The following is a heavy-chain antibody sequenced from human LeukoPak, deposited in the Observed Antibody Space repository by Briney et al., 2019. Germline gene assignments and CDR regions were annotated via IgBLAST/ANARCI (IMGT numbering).Heavy chain of an antibody. CDR2: ISSGSTYI. J-gene: IGHJ5*02. D-gene: IGHD3-10*01. Sequence: SGGSLRLSCAASGFTFSSYSMNWVRQASGKGLGWVSSISSGSTYIYYADSVKGRFTISRDNAENSLFLQMNNLRAEDTAVYYCARDYGSGTYSYFGGSKWFDPWGQGTLVTVSS. CDR3: ARDYGSGTYSYFGGSKWFDP. V-gene: IGHV3-21*06. CDR1: GFTFSSYS.